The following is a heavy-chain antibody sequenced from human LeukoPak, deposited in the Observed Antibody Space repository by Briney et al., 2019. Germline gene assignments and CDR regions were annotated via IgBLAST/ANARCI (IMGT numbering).Heavy chain of an antibody. CDR1: GFTFSSYE. Sequence: PGGSLRLSCAASGFTFSSYEMNWVRQAPGKGLEWVSYISSSGSTIYYADSVKGRFTISRDNAKNSLNLQMNSLRAEDTAVYYCASWKVVVSNGGSDIWGQGTMVTVSS. J-gene: IGHJ3*02. CDR2: ISSSGSTI. V-gene: IGHV3-48*03. CDR3: ASWKVVVSNGGSDI. D-gene: IGHD3-22*01.